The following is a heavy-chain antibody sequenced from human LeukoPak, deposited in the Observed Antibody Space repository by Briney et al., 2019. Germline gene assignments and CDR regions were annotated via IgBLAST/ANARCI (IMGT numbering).Heavy chain of an antibody. CDR1: GYTLTELS. D-gene: IGHD5-18*01. V-gene: IGHV1-24*01. CDR3: ATDLNMDTARGI. Sequence: ASVKVSCKVSGYTLTELSMHWVRQAPGKGLEWMGGFDPEDGETIYAQKFQGRVTMTEDTSTDTAYMELSSLRSEDTAVYYCATDLNMDTARGIWGQGTMVTVSS. J-gene: IGHJ3*01. CDR2: FDPEDGET.